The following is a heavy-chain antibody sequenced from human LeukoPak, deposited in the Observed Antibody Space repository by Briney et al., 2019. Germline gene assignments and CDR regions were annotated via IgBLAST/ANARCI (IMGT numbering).Heavy chain of an antibody. CDR1: GFTFTDHY. J-gene: IGHJ4*02. D-gene: IGHD3-16*01. CDR3: ARDFDWGPDY. CDR2: INGKSGVT. Sequence: ASVKVSCKASGFTFTDHYMHWVRQAPGQGLEWMGWINGKSGVTFYAQQFQDRITVTRDTSISTMYLELNRLTSADTAIYYCARDFDWGPDYWGPGTLVAVS. V-gene: IGHV1-2*02.